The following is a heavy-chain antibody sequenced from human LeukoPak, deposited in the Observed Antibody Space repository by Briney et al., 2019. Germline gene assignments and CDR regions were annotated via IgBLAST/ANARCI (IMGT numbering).Heavy chain of an antibody. D-gene: IGHD3-10*01. J-gene: IGHJ3*02. CDR2: INGGGDIM. Sequence: GGSLRLCCAASGFSLRAYDLIWVRQAPGKGLDWVSIINGGGDIMMYEDSVKGRFTISRDNSKNTFYLQMNSLRVEDTAVYYCAMRDRGYGLDIWGQGTMVTVSS. CDR3: AMRDRGYGLDI. CDR1: GFSLRAYD. V-gene: IGHV3-23*01.